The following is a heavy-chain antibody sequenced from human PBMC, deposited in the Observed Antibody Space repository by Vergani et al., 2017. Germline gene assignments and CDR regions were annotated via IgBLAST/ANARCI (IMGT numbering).Heavy chain of an antibody. CDR2: INPNSGGT. V-gene: IGHV1-2*02. D-gene: IGHD3-22*01. Sequence: VQLVESGGGLVQPGGSLRLSCAASGFTFSSYSMHWVRQAPGQGLEWMGWINPNSGGTNYAQKFQGRVTMTRDTSISTAYMELSRLRSDDTAVYYCARDRQDSSGYYYHYWGQGTLVTVSS. J-gene: IGHJ4*02. CDR1: GFTFSSYS. CDR3: ARDRQDSSGYYYHY.